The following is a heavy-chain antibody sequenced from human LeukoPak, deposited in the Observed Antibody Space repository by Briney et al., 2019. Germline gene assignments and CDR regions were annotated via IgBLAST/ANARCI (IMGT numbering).Heavy chain of an antibody. CDR3: ARDRNFGYSYGPYFDY. Sequence: ASVKVPCKASGYTFVNYGVTWVRQAPGQGLEWMGRINAYNGNTDYAQKFQGRVTLTKGTSTNTAYMELRSLRSDDTAVYFCARDRNFGYSYGPYFDYWGQGTLVTVSS. J-gene: IGHJ4*02. D-gene: IGHD5-18*01. CDR2: INAYNGNT. CDR1: GYTFVNYG. V-gene: IGHV1-18*01.